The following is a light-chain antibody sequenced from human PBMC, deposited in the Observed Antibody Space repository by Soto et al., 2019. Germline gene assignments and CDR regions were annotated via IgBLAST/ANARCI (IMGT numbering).Light chain of an antibody. Sequence: ESVLTQSPGTLSLSPGERATLSCRASQSVRSSFLAWYQLKPGQAPRLLIYGASSRATGIPDRFSGSGSGTDFTLTISRLEPEDFALYYCQQYDSSPWTFGQGTKVEIK. CDR3: QQYDSSPWT. CDR2: GAS. CDR1: QSVRSSF. V-gene: IGKV3-20*01. J-gene: IGKJ1*01.